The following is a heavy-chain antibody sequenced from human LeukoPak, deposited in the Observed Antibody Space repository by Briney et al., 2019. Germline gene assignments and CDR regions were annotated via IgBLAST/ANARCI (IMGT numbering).Heavy chain of an antibody. J-gene: IGHJ4*02. Sequence: PSGTLSLTCDVSGGSISISDWWAWVRRPPGRGLEWIGQIYHSGSTNYNPSLKSRVTISVDKPNNQFSLRLDSVTAADTAVYYCARLWSGSFYFDSWGQGILVTVSS. CDR1: GGSISISDW. CDR3: ARLWSGSFYFDS. D-gene: IGHD3-3*01. CDR2: IYHSGST. V-gene: IGHV4-4*02.